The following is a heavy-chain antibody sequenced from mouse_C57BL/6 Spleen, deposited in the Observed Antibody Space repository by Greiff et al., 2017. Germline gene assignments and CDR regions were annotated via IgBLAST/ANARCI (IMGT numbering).Heavy chain of an antibody. J-gene: IGHJ3*01. V-gene: IGHV1-64*01. Sequence: QVQLQQPGAELVKPGASVKLSCKASGYTFTSYWMHWVKQRPGQGLEWIGMIHPNSGSTNYNEKFKSKATLTVDKSSSTAYMQLSSLTSEDSAVYYCARSVNYHGSRVFAYWGQGTLVTVSA. CDR1: GYTFTSYW. CDR2: IHPNSGST. CDR3: ARSVNYHGSRVFAY. D-gene: IGHD1-1*01.